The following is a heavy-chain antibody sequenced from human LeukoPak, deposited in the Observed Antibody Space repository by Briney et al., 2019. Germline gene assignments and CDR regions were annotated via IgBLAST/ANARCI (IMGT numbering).Heavy chain of an antibody. Sequence: PGRSLRLSCAASGFTFSSYAMHWARQAPGKGLEWVAVISYDGSNKYYADSVKGRFTISRDNSKNTLYLQMNSLRAEDTAVYYCARDDYHPLKSSSSSGPSLNPGYFQHWGQGTLVTVSS. CDR3: ARDDYHPLKSSSSSGPSLNPGYFQH. J-gene: IGHJ1*01. CDR2: ISYDGSNK. D-gene: IGHD6-6*01. CDR1: GFTFSSYA. V-gene: IGHV3-30-3*01.